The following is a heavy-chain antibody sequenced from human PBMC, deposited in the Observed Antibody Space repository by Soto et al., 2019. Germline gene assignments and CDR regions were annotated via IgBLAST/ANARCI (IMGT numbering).Heavy chain of an antibody. D-gene: IGHD3-10*01. V-gene: IGHV3-33*06. CDR2: IWYDGSNK. CDR3: AKDHMVRGVASYYFDY. CDR1: GFTFSSYG. Sequence: GGSLRLSCAASGFTFSSYGMHWVRQAPGKGLEWVAVIWYDGSNKYYADYVKGRFTISRDNSKNTLYLQMNSLRAEDTAVYYCAKDHMVRGVASYYFDYWGQGTLVTVSS. J-gene: IGHJ4*02.